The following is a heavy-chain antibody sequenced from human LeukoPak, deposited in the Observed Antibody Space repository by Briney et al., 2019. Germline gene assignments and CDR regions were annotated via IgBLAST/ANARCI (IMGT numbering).Heavy chain of an antibody. CDR1: GFTFSSHW. CDR3: ARDISAWRYGMDV. J-gene: IGHJ6*02. D-gene: IGHD6-19*01. Sequence: GGSLRLSCEASGFTFSSHWMSWVRQAPGKGLERVAIIKQDGSEKDYVDSVTGRFTISRDNAKNSLYLQMNSLRADDTAVYYCARDISAWRYGMDVWGQGTTVTVSS. CDR2: IKQDGSEK. V-gene: IGHV3-7*01.